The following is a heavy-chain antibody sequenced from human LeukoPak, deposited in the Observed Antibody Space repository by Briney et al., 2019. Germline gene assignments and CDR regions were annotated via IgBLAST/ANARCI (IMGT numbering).Heavy chain of an antibody. J-gene: IGHJ4*02. Sequence: SETLSLTCAVYGGSFGYYWSWIRQPPGKGLEWIGEINHSGSTNYNPSLKSRVTISVDTSKNQFSLKLSSVTAADTAVYYCARRGGSGSYYFDYWGQGTLVTVSS. CDR3: ARRGGSGSYYFDY. D-gene: IGHD3-10*01. CDR1: GGSFGYY. V-gene: IGHV4-34*01. CDR2: INHSGST.